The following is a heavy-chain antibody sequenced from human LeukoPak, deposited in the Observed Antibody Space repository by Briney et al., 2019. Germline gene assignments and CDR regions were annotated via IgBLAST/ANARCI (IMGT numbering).Heavy chain of an antibody. CDR3: ARYRIVVVPAAMRDYYYYMDV. D-gene: IGHD2-2*01. CDR1: GGSISSYY. Sequence: SETLSLTCTVSGGSISSYYWSWIRQPDGKGLEWIGRIYTSGSTNYNPSLKSRVTMSVDTSKNQFSLKLSSVTAADTAVYYCARYRIVVVPAAMRDYYYYMDVWGKGTTVTVSS. CDR2: IYTSGST. J-gene: IGHJ6*03. V-gene: IGHV4-4*07.